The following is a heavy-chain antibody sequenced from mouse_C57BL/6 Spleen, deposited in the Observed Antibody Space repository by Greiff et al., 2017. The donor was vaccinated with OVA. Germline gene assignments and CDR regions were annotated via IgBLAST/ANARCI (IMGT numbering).Heavy chain of an antibody. V-gene: IGHV1-59*01. D-gene: IGHD2-4*01. J-gene: IGHJ2*01. CDR2: IDPSDSYT. CDR3: ARFLYDYACFDY. CDR1: GYTFTSYW. Sequence: QVQLQQPGAELVRPGTSVKSSCKASGYTFTSYWMHWVKQRPGQGLEWIGVIDPSDSYTNYNQKFKGKATLTVDTSSSTAYMQLSSLTSEDSAVYYCARFLYDYACFDYWGQGTTLTVSS.